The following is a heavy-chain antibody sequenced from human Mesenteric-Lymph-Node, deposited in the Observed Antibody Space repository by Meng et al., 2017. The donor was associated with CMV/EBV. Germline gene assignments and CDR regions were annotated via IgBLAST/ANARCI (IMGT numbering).Heavy chain of an antibody. Sequence: GESLKISCAASGLTFSSYAMSWVRQAPGKGLEWVSAISAGGGSTHYADSVKGRFTISRDNSKNTLYLQMMSLRAEDTAVYYCANQEHGSGWYRGAFDMWGQGTMVT. CDR1: GLTFSSYA. CDR2: ISAGGGST. CDR3: ANQEHGSGWYRGAFDM. V-gene: IGHV3-23*01. D-gene: IGHD6-19*01. J-gene: IGHJ3*02.